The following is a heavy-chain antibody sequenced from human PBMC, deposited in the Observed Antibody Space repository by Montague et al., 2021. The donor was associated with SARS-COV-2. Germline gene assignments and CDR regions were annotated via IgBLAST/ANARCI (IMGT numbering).Heavy chain of an antibody. Sequence: SLRLSCAASGFTFSSYSMNWVRQAPGKGLEWVSSISSSSSYIYYADSVKGRFTISRDNAKNSLYLQMNSLLAEDTAVYYCARDRKIGWLQLGEFDYWGQGTLVTVSS. V-gene: IGHV3-21*01. CDR1: GFTFSSYS. CDR3: ARDRKIGWLQLGEFDY. J-gene: IGHJ4*02. CDR2: ISSSSSYI. D-gene: IGHD5-24*01.